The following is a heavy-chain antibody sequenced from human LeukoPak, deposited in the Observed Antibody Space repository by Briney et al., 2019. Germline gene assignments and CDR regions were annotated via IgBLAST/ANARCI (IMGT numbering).Heavy chain of an antibody. CDR2: INPNSGGT. CDR1: GYTFTGYY. Sequence: GASVKVSCKASGYTFTGYYMHWVRQAPGQGLEWMGWINPNSGGTNYAQKFQGRVTMTRDTSISTAYTELSRLRSDDTAVYYCARAPSSAAGTSHVVYWGQGTLVTVSS. CDR3: ARAPSSAAGTSHVVY. V-gene: IGHV1-2*02. J-gene: IGHJ4*02. D-gene: IGHD6-13*01.